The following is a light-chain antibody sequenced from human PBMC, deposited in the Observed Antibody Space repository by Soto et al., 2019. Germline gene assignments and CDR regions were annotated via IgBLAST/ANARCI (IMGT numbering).Light chain of an antibody. CDR1: QSVSSSY. J-gene: IGKJ4*01. V-gene: IGKV3-20*01. Sequence: EIVLTQSPGTLSLSPGERATLSCRASQSVSSSYLAWYQQKPGQAPRLLMSGASSRATGTPDRFSGSGSGTDFTLTISRLEPEDFAVYNCQQYGISLTFGGGTKVE. CDR3: QQYGISLT. CDR2: GAS.